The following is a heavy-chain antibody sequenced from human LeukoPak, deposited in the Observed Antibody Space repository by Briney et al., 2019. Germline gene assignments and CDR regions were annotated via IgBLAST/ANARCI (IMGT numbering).Heavy chain of an antibody. CDR1: GGSISSGSYY. CDR3: ARAPRTGYNDY. J-gene: IGHJ4*02. D-gene: IGHD3/OR15-3a*01. Sequence: PSETLSLTCTVSGGSISSGSYYWSWIRQPAGKGLEWIGRIYTSGSTNYNPSVKSRVTISVDTSKNQFSLKLSSVTAADTAVYYCARAPRTGYNDYWGQGTLVTVSS. V-gene: IGHV4-61*02. CDR2: IYTSGST.